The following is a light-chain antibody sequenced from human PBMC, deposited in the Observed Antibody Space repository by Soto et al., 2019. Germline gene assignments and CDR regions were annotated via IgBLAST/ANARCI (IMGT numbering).Light chain of an antibody. CDR1: QSVSNN. CDR3: QQYNNWWT. V-gene: IGKV3-15*01. J-gene: IGKJ1*01. Sequence: VFTQSPCTLSFSPGARAPLYGRASQSVSNNYVAWYQQKPGQAPRLLIYAASSRATGIPARFSGSGSGTKFTLTISSLQSEDFAVYYCQQYNNWWTFGQGTKVDIK. CDR2: AAS.